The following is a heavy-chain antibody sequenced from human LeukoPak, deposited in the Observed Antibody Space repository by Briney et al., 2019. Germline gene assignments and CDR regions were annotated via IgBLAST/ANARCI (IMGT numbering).Heavy chain of an antibody. CDR1: GFTFSNAW. Sequence: GGSLRLSCAASGFTFSNAWMSWVRQAPGKGLEWVGRIKSKNDGGTTDYAAPVKGRFTISRDYSKHTLYLQMNSLKTEDTAVYYCTLRRGYYFDYWGQGTLVTVSS. CDR2: IKSKNDGGTT. CDR3: TLRRGYYFDY. J-gene: IGHJ4*02. D-gene: IGHD4-17*01. V-gene: IGHV3-15*01.